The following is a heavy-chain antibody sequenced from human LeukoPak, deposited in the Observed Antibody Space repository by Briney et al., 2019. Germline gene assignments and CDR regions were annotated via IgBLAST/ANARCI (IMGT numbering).Heavy chain of an antibody. CDR3: ARVIVKPSLDYFDY. V-gene: IGHV3-53*01. CDR1: GFTVSSNY. CDR2: IYSGGST. J-gene: IGHJ4*02. D-gene: IGHD3-22*01. Sequence: GGSLRLSCAASGFTVSSNYMSSVRQAPGKGLEWVSVIYSGGSTYYADSVKGRFTISRDNSKNTLYLQMNSLRAEDTAVYYCARVIVKPSLDYFDYWGQGTLVTVSS.